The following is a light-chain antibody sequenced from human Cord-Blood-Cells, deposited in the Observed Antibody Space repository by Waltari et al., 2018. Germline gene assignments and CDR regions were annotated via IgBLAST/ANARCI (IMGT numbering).Light chain of an antibody. J-gene: IGLJ2*01. CDR2: NGS. Sequence: SALNQHRSVSGSPVQSATIPCTGTSSHDVGYNYVSWYQQRPGKAHKVMIYNGSKRPSGVPDRFAGAKSGNTASLTISGLQAEDAADYYCCSYAGSYTVVFGGGTKLTVL. CDR1: SSHDVGYNY. CDR3: CSYAGSYTVV. V-gene: IGLV2-11*01.